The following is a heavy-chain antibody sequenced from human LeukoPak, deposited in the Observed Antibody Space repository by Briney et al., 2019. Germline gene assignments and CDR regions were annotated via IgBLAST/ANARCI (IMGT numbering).Heavy chain of an antibody. J-gene: IGHJ3*02. CDR2: ISGSGGST. CDR3: AKDRACSGGSCYLPDAFDI. V-gene: IGHV3-23*01. CDR1: GFIFSSYA. D-gene: IGHD2-15*01. Sequence: PGGSLRLSCAASGFIFSSYAMSWVRQAPGKGLEWVSTISGSGGSTYYADSVKGRFTISRDNSKNTVYLQMNSLRAEDTAGYYCAKDRACSGGSCYLPDAFDIWGQGTMVTVSS.